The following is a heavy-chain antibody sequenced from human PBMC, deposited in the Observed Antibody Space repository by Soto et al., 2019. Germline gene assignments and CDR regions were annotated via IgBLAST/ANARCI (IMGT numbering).Heavy chain of an antibody. CDR3: AKHLSNGSPEY. J-gene: IGHJ4*02. D-gene: IGHD2-15*01. CDR1: GFTFDDYG. Sequence: GGSLRLSCAASGFTFDDYGMSWVRQAPGKGLEWVSGINWNGGSTGYADSVKGRFTISRDNSKNTLYLQMNSLRAEDTAVFYCAKHLSNGSPEYRGQGTLVTVSS. V-gene: IGHV3-20*04. CDR2: INWNGGST.